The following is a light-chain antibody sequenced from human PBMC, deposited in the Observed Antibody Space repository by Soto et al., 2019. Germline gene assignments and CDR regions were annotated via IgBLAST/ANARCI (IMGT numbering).Light chain of an antibody. V-gene: IGLV2-8*01. CDR2: DVF. Sequence: QSALTQPPSASGSPGQSITISCTGTSSDVGSYNDVAWYQQKPGKAHKLMIYDVFKRPSGVPDRFSGYKYGKTASLTVSGLRAEDEADYHCSSYAGNDKLIFGGGTKVTVL. CDR1: SSDVGSYND. CDR3: SSYAGNDKLI. J-gene: IGLJ2*01.